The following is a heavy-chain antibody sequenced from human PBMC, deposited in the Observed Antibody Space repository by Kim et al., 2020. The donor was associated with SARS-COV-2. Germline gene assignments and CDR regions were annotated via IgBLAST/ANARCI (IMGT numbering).Heavy chain of an antibody. Sequence: SETLSLTCTVSGYSISSGYYWGWIRQPPGKGLEWIGSIYHSGSTYYNPSLKSRVTISVDTSKNQFSLKLSSVTAADTAVYYCARDLGATRGKYFQHWGQGTLVTVSS. J-gene: IGHJ1*01. CDR2: IYHSGST. D-gene: IGHD1-26*01. CDR1: GYSISSGYY. V-gene: IGHV4-38-2*02. CDR3: ARDLGATRGKYFQH.